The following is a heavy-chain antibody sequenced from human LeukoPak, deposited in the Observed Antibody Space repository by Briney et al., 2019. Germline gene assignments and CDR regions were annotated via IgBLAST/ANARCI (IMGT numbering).Heavy chain of an antibody. J-gene: IGHJ5*02. V-gene: IGHV3-33*08. Sequence: PGGSLSLSCAASGFPFSSYGMHWVRQAPGKGLGGVAVIWYGGSNKYYADSVKGRFTISRDNSKNTLYLQMNSLRAEDTAVYYCARDQVAAAGLDPWGQGTLVTVSS. CDR3: ARDQVAAAGLDP. CDR2: IWYGGSNK. CDR1: GFPFSSYG. D-gene: IGHD6-13*01.